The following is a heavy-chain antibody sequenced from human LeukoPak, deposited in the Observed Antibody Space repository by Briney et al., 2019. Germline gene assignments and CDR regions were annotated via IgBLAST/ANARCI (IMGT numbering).Heavy chain of an antibody. J-gene: IGHJ4*02. D-gene: IGHD5-24*01. CDR2: ISSSGTTI. Sequence: GGSHRLSCAASGFTFSSYSMNWVRQAPGRGLEWVSYISSSGTTIFYADSVEGRFTISRDNAKNSVYLQMNSLRDEDTAVYFCAKDPPITGPFEYWGQGTLVSVSS. CDR1: GFTFSSYS. CDR3: AKDPPITGPFEY. V-gene: IGHV3-48*02.